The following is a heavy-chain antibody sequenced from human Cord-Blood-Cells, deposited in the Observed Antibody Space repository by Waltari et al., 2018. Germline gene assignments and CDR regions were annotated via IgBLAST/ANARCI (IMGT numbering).Heavy chain of an antibody. D-gene: IGHD7-27*01. CDR1: GGTFSSYA. J-gene: IGHJ3*02. CDR2: IIPIFGTA. CDR3: ASEGTLQDLTLITGANDAFDI. V-gene: IGHV1-69*06. Sequence: VQLVQSGAEVTKPGSSVKVSCKASGGTFSSYAISWVRQAPGQGLEWMGGIIPIFGTANYAQKFQGRVTITADKSTSTAYMELSSLRSEDTAVYYCASEGTLQDLTLITGANDAFDIWGQGTMVTVSS.